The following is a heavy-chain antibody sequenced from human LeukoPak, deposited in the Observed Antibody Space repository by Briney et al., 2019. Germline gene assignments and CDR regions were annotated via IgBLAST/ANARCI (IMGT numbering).Heavy chain of an antibody. CDR2: IYWDDDN. CDR1: GFSLYSSGVG. CDR3: AHRRPGHLTGWDNSYFDN. D-gene: IGHD1/OR15-1a*01. J-gene: IGHJ4*02. V-gene: IGHV2-5*02. Sequence: SGPTLVNPTQTLTLTCTFSGFSLYSSGVGVGWIRQPPGKALEWLAVIYWDDDNRYNPSLRSRLTMSKDASKSQVFLVMSNMDPVDTATYYCAHRRPGHLTGWDNSYFDNWGPGTLVTVSS.